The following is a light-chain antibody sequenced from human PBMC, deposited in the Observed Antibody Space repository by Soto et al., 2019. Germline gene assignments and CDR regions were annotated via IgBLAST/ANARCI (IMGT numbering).Light chain of an antibody. CDR3: SSYAGSNTYV. V-gene: IGLV2-8*01. CDR2: EVS. J-gene: IGLJ1*01. Sequence: QSALTQPPSASGSPGQSVTISCIGTSSVVGGYNYVSWYQQHPGKAPKLMIYEVSKRPSGVPDRFSGSKSGNTASLTVSGLQTEDEADYYCSSYAGSNTYVFGTGTMVTVL. CDR1: SSVVGGYNY.